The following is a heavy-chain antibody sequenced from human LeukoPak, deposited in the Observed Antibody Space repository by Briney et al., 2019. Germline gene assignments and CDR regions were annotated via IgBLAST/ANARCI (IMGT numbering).Heavy chain of an antibody. V-gene: IGHV1-18*01. Sequence: GASVKVSCKASGYTFTSYGISWVRQAPGQGLEWMGWISAYNGNTNYVQKLQGRVTMTTDTSTSTAYMELRSLRSDDTAVYYCARDVSRWLQSGQIDYWGQGTLVTVSS. CDR3: ARDVSRWLQSGQIDY. CDR1: GYTFTSYG. D-gene: IGHD5-24*01. J-gene: IGHJ4*02. CDR2: ISAYNGNT.